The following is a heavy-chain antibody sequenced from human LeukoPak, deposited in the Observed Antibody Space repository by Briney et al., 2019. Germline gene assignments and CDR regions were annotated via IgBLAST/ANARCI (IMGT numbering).Heavy chain of an antibody. CDR2: IYYSGST. Sequence: LETLSLTCTVSGGSISSYYWSWIRQPPGKGLEWIGYIYYSGSTYYNPSLKSRVTISVDTSKNQFSLKLSSVTASDTAVYYCARQGWFGELLSPLDYWGQGTLVTVSS. CDR3: ARQGWFGELLSPLDY. V-gene: IGHV4-59*08. CDR1: GGSISSYY. J-gene: IGHJ4*02. D-gene: IGHD3-10*01.